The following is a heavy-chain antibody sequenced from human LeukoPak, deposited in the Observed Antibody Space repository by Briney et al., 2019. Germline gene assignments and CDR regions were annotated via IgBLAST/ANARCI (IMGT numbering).Heavy chain of an antibody. CDR3: TRQGSLGTSGYDY. V-gene: IGHV4-39*01. Sequence: SETLSLTCTVSGGSISSSSYYWGWIRQPPGKGLEWIGSFYYSGSTYYNPSLKSRVTISVDTSKNQFSLKLSSVTAADTAVYYCTRQGSLGTSGYDYWGQGTLVTVSS. CDR2: FYYSGST. J-gene: IGHJ4*02. D-gene: IGHD1-7*01. CDR1: GGSISSSSYY.